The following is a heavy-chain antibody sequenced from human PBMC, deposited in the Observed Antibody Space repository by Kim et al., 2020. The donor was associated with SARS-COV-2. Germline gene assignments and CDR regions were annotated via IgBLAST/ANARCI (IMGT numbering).Heavy chain of an antibody. CDR1: GYSFTSYW. J-gene: IGHJ5*02. Sequence: GESLKISCKGSGYSFTSYWISWVRQMPGKGLEWMGRIDPSDSYTNYSPSFQGHVTISADKSISTAYLQWSSLKASDTAMYYCASESGYDTGSAYWFDPWGQGTLVTVSS. CDR3: ASESGYDTGSAYWFDP. V-gene: IGHV5-10-1*01. D-gene: IGHD5-12*01. CDR2: IDPSDSYT.